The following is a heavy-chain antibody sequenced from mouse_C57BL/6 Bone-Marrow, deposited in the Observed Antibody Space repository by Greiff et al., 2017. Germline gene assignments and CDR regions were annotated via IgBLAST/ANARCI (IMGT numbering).Heavy chain of an antibody. V-gene: IGHV2-2*01. CDR3: ARGDSSGAWFAY. Sequence: VQLQQSGPGLVQPSQSLSITCTVSGFSLTSYGVHWVRQSPGTGLEWLGVIWSGGGTDYNAAFISRLSISKDNSKSQVFFKRNSLQADDTAIYYCARGDSSGAWFAYWGQGTLVTVSA. D-gene: IGHD3-2*02. J-gene: IGHJ3*01. CDR1: GFSLTSYG. CDR2: IWSGGGT.